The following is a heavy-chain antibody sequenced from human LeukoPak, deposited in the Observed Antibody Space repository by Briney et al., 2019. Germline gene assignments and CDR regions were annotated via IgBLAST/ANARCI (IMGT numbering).Heavy chain of an antibody. V-gene: IGHV4-34*01. CDR3: ARGDLRARPFDY. CDR1: GGSLSGYY. J-gene: IGHJ4*02. D-gene: IGHD6-6*01. Sequence: SETLSLTCAVYGGSLSGYYWSWIRQPPGKGLEWIGEINHSGSTNYNPSLKSRVTISVDTSKNQFSLKLSSVTAADTAVYYCARGDLRARPFDYWGQGTLVTVSS. CDR2: INHSGST.